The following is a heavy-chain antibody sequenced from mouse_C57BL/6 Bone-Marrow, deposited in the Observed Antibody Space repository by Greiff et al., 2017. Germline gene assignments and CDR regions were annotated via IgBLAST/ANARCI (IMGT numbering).Heavy chain of an antibody. CDR3: ARRNYYGSTWYFDV. CDR1: GYTFTSYG. V-gene: IGHV1-81*01. Sequence: QQSGAELARPGASVKLSCKASGYTFTSYGISWVKQRTGQGLEWIGEIYPRSGNTYYNEKFKGKATLTADKSSSTAYMELRSLTSEDSAVYFCARRNYYGSTWYFDVWGTGTTVTVSS. D-gene: IGHD1-1*01. J-gene: IGHJ1*03. CDR2: IYPRSGNT.